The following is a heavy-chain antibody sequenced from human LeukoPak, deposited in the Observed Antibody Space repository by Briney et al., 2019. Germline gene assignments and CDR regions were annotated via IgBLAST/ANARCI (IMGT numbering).Heavy chain of an antibody. V-gene: IGHV6-1*01. CDR1: GDSVSSNGVT. CDR2: TYYRSTWYN. Sequence: SGPGLVKSSQTLSLTCAISGDSVSSNGVTWNWIRQSPSRGLEWLGRTYYRSTWYNDYAVSVRGRITVNPDTSKNQFSLHLNSVTPEDTAVYYCARRLTQYDCFDPWGQGILVTVSS. CDR3: ARRLTQYDCFDP. J-gene: IGHJ5*02. D-gene: IGHD2-2*01.